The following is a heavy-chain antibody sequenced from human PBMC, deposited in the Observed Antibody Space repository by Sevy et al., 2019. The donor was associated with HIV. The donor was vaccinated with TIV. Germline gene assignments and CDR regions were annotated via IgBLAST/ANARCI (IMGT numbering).Heavy chain of an antibody. CDR1: GFTFSSYS. J-gene: IGHJ6*02. D-gene: IGHD2-2*01. V-gene: IGHV3-48*01. CDR3: ARAVRSGQLLSGMDV. Sequence: GGSLRLSCGVSGFTFSSYSMNWVRQAPGKGLEWVSYISSTGYTIYYADSRKGRFTNSRENAKNSVHRQMNSLRAEDTAVYYCARAVRSGQLLSGMDVWGQGTTVTVSS. CDR2: ISSTGYTI.